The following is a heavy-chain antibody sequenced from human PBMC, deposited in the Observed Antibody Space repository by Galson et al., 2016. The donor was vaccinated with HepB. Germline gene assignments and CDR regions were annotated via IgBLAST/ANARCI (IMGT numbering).Heavy chain of an antibody. CDR2: IYYSGST. CDR3: ARDGIAVAGRFDY. J-gene: IGHJ4*02. Sequence: CTVSGGSISSGDYYWSWVRQPPGKGLEWIGYIYYSGSTYYNPSLKSRVTISVDTSKNQFSLKLSSLTAADTAVYYCARDGIAVAGRFDYWGQGTLVTVSS. V-gene: IGHV4-30-4*01. CDR1: GGSISSGDYY. D-gene: IGHD6-19*01.